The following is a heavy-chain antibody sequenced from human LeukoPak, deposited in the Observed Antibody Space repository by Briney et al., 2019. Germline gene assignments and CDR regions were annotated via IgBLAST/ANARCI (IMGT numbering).Heavy chain of an antibody. Sequence: GASVKVSCKAAGYTFTDYYIHWVRQAHGQGLEWVGWINPTSGGTTYAQRFQGRVTVTRDTSISTAYMELTRLGSDDTAVYYCARDRIQLWLPNHFDYWGQGTVVTVSS. CDR2: INPTSGGT. CDR3: ARDRIQLWLPNHFDY. CDR1: GYTFTDYY. V-gene: IGHV1-2*02. J-gene: IGHJ4*02. D-gene: IGHD5-18*01.